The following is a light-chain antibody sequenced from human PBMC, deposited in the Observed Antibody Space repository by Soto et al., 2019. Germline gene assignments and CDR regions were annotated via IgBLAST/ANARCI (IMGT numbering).Light chain of an antibody. V-gene: IGKV1-5*01. Sequence: EMRMAQYPFTLSASVGDRVTITCRASQSISSWLAWYQQKPGKAPKLLIYDASSLESGVPSRFSGSGSGTEFTLTISSLQPDDFATYYCQQYNSYSYTSGQGTKVDIK. CDR2: DAS. CDR3: QQYNSYSYT. CDR1: QSISSW. J-gene: IGKJ2*01.